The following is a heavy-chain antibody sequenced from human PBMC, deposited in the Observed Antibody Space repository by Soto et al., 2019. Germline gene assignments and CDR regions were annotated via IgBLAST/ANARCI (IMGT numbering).Heavy chain of an antibody. J-gene: IGHJ4*02. CDR2: ISAYNGNT. Sequence: ASVKVSCTSSGYIFTRYGISWVRQDLGQGLEWMGWISAYNGNTNYAQKLQGRVTMTTDTSTSTAYMELRSLRSDDTAVYYCARGSYSGSYNPSCDWGQGTLVTVSS. V-gene: IGHV1-18*04. D-gene: IGHD1-26*01. CDR3: ARGSYSGSYNPSCD. CDR1: GYIFTRYG.